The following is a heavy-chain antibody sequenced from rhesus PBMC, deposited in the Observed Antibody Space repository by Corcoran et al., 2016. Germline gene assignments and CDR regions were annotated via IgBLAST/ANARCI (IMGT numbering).Heavy chain of an antibody. V-gene: IGHV1-111*01. Sequence: EIQLLHSRDDVTKPGASAQISCSASGYTFTDDSRHGVRHAPANGLELRGSVDTEDGKDNTAQKIQERATITQATYKDSADMELSILGSEDTALYYWATGEYSKGYCLDSWGQGVVVTVSS. J-gene: IGHJ6*01. D-gene: IGHD4-23*01. CDR2: VDTEDGKD. CDR1: GYTFTDDS. CDR3: ATGEYSKGYCLDS.